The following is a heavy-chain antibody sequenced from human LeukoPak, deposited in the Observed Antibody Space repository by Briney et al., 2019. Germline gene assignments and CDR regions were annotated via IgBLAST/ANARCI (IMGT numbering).Heavy chain of an antibody. J-gene: IGHJ4*02. CDR2: IIPIFGTA. D-gene: IGHD2-15*01. V-gene: IGHV1-69*01. Sequence: GXTFSSYAISWVRQAPGQGLEWMGGIIPIFGTANYAQKFQGRVTITADESTSTAYMELSSLRSEDTAVYYCARSSSPRLHFDYWGQGTLVTVSS. CDR1: GXTFSSYA. CDR3: ARSSSPRLHFDY.